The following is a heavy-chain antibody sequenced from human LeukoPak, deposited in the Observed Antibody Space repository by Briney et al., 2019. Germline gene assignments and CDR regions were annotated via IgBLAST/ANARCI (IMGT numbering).Heavy chain of an antibody. J-gene: IGHJ4*02. V-gene: IGHV4-59*08. CDR2: ISYSGST. D-gene: IGHD6-19*01. CDR1: GVSTSSLS. CDR3: ARRSDSGWFFDF. Sequence: SETLSLTCTVSGVSTSSLSWSWIRQPPGKRLEWIGYISYSGSTNYNPSLKSRVTISVDTSKNQFSLKLSSVTAADTAVYYCARRSDSGWFFDFWGQGTLVTVSS.